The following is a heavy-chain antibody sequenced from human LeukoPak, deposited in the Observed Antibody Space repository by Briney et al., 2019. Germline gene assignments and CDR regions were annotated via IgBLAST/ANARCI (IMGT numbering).Heavy chain of an antibody. CDR3: AKQWLVGN. D-gene: IGHD6-19*01. CDR1: GFTFGSHA. J-gene: IGHJ4*02. CDR2: LSESGETT. V-gene: IGHV3-23*01. Sequence: GGSLRLSCAASGFTFGSHAMNWVRQAPGKGLEWVSSLSESGETTDYADSVKGRFTISRDNSKNTLYLQMNSLRADDTAVYYCAKQWLVGNWGQGTLVTVSS.